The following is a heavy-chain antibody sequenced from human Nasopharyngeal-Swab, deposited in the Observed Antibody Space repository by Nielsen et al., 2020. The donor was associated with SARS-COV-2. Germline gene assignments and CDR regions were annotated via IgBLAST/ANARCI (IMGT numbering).Heavy chain of an antibody. J-gene: IGHJ3*02. V-gene: IGHV3-21*01. CDR3: ARVRGSMDHDAFDI. Sequence: GGSLRLSCAASGFNFNSYRTNWVRQAPGKGLEWVSSISSSSSYIYYADSVKGRFTISRDNAKNSLYLQMNSLRAEDTAVYYCARVRGSMDHDAFDIWGQGTMVTVSS. CDR2: ISSSSSYI. CDR1: GFNFNSYR. D-gene: IGHD3-10*01.